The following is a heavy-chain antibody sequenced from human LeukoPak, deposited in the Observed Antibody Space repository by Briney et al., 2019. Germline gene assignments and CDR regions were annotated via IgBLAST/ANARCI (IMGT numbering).Heavy chain of an antibody. J-gene: IGHJ4*02. V-gene: IGHV3-64*01. CDR1: GFTFSTYA. Sequence: PGGSLRLSCAASGFTFSTYAMHWVRQAPGKGLEYVSAISSSGGRTYYANSVKDRFTISRDISTNTLYLQMGSLRAEDTAVYYCAREVRGDDFDYWGQGTLVTVSS. CDR3: AREVRGDDFDY. D-gene: IGHD3-10*01. CDR2: ISSSGGRT.